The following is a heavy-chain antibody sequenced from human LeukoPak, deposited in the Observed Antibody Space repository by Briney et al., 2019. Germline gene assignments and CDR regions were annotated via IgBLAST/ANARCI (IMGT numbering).Heavy chain of an antibody. CDR2: IKQDGSEK. V-gene: IGHV3-7*04. CDR1: GFTFSSYW. J-gene: IGHJ4*02. Sequence: GGSLRLSCAASGFTFSSYWMSWVRQAPGKGLEWVANIKQDGSEKYYVDSVKGRFTISRDNAKNSLYLQMNSLRAEDTAVYYCARALFTMIVVVRPFDYWGQGTLVTVSS. CDR3: ARALFTMIVVVRPFDY. D-gene: IGHD3-22*01.